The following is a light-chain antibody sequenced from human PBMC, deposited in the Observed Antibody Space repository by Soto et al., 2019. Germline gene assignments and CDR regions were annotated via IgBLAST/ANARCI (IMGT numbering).Light chain of an antibody. Sequence: DIQMTQSPSTLSASVGDRVTITCRASQSISSWLAWYQQKPGKAPKLMIYDASSLESGVPSRFSGSGSGTEFTLSISSLQPDYFATYYCQQYNSYSGTFDQGTKVEIK. V-gene: IGKV1-5*01. CDR3: QQYNSYSGT. CDR2: DAS. CDR1: QSISSW. J-gene: IGKJ1*01.